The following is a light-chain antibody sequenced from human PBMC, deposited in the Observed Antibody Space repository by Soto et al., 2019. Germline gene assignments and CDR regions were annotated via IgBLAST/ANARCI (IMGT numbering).Light chain of an antibody. CDR2: GAS. Sequence: EIVLTQSPGTLSLSPWERATLSCRASQSISSRYLAWLQQKPGQAPSLLISGASTRATGVPDRFSGSGSGTDFTLTISRLEPEDFAVYYCQQYGGSRTFGQGTKVDIK. CDR1: QSISSRY. CDR3: QQYGGSRT. V-gene: IGKV3-20*01. J-gene: IGKJ1*01.